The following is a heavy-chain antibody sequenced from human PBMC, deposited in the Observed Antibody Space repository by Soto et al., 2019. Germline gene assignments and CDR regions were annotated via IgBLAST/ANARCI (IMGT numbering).Heavy chain of an antibody. CDR3: AEALSSGGSRPCDY. CDR1: GYTFASYG. V-gene: IGHV1-18*01. J-gene: IGHJ4*02. D-gene: IGHD2-15*01. Sequence: ASVKVSCKASGYTFASYGISWVRQALGQGLEWMGWISAYNGNTNYAQKLQGRVTMTTDTSTSTAYMELRSLRSDDTAVYYCAEALSSGGSRPCDYWGKGTLDPVSP. CDR2: ISAYNGNT.